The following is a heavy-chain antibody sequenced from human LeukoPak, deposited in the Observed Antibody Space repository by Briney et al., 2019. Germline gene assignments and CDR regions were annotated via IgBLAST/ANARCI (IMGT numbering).Heavy chain of an antibody. CDR1: GFTCSNHG. CDR3: ARDLAAARLDF. D-gene: IGHD6-6*01. J-gene: IGHJ4*02. Sequence: PGGSLRLSFAASGFTCSNHGIHWVRQAPGKGREGVANIWYDGSQEYYADTVKGRFTISRDISKNTLYLQMNSLRAEDTAVYYCARDLAAARLDFRGQGTLVTVSS. V-gene: IGHV3-33*01. CDR2: IWYDGSQE.